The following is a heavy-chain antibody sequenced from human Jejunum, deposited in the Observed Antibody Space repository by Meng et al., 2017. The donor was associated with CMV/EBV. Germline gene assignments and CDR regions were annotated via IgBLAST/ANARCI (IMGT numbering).Heavy chain of an antibody. Sequence: SLTTGGVGVGWIRQPPGKALEWLALVYWDDDKRYNPSLKSRLTITRDTSKNQVVLTMTNMDPADTATYFCARSGGSTWYEEKNWFDPWGQGTLVTVSS. CDR3: ARSGGSTWYEEKNWFDP. CDR2: VYWDDDK. CDR1: SLTTGGVG. V-gene: IGHV2-5*02. J-gene: IGHJ5*02. D-gene: IGHD6-13*01.